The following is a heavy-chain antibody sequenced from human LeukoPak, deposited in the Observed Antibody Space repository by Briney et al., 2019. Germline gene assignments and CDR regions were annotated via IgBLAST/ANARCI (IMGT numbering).Heavy chain of an antibody. J-gene: IGHJ4*02. Sequence: GVSLRLSCAASGFTFNHYYMTWPRQAPGKGLVGVANINQDGSEKYYVDSVKGRFTITRDNAKNSLYLQMNSLSGEDTCVCYCARDLGAYFDYWGQGTLVTVSS. V-gene: IGHV3-7*01. CDR1: GFTFNHYY. CDR3: ARDLGAYFDY. D-gene: IGHD3-10*01. CDR2: INQDGSEK.